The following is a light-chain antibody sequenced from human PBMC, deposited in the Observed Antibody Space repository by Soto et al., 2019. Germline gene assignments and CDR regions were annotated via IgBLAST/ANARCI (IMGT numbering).Light chain of an antibody. CDR1: SSDVGAYKY. V-gene: IGLV2-8*01. J-gene: IGLJ1*01. Sequence: QSVLTQPPSASGSPGQSVTISCTGTSSDVGAYKYVSWYQQHPGKAPKLIIYEVSERPSGVPERFSGSKSGNTASLTVSGLQAEDEADYYCTSYAGTSIVFGTGTKVTVL. CDR2: EVS. CDR3: TSYAGTSIV.